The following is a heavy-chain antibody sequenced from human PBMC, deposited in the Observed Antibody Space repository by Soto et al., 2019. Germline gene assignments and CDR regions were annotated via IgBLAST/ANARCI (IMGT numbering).Heavy chain of an antibody. V-gene: IGHV2-26*01. CDR2: VFSNDAK. CDR1: GFSLSHIRVG. CDR3: ARIERYSTYEYFDV. J-gene: IGHJ6*02. D-gene: IGHD5-12*01. Sequence: SGPTLVNPTETLTLTCTVSGFSLSHIRVGVGWIRQPPGKDLEWLAHVFSNDAKSYSPSLKVRLTISRDTFRSQVVLTMTNVDLVDTATYFCARIERYSTYEYFDVWGQGTSVTVSS.